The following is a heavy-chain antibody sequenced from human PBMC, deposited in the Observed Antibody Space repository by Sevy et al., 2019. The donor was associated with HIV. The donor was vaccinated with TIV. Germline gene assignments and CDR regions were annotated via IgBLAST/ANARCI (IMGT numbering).Heavy chain of an antibody. V-gene: IGHV3-21*01. CDR3: ASRNGYSSSWYLDY. Sequence: GGSLRLSCAASGFTFSSYSMNWVRQAPGKGLEWVSSISSSSSYIYEADLVKGLFTISRDNAKNSLYLQMNSLRAEDTAVYYCASRNGYSSSWYLDYWGQGTLVTVSS. CDR1: GFTFSSYS. CDR2: ISSSSSYI. J-gene: IGHJ4*02. D-gene: IGHD6-13*01.